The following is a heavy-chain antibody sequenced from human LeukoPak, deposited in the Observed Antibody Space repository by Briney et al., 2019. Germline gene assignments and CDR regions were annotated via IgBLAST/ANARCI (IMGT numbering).Heavy chain of an antibody. V-gene: IGHV3-23*01. D-gene: IGHD2-2*01. CDR3: AKKLGYCSSTSCYFFRHYYYGMDV. CDR1: GFTFSSYA. Sequence: GGSLRLSCAASGFTFSSYAMSWVRQAPGKGLEWVSTISGTGSTTFYADSVKGRFTISRDNSKNTLYLQMNSLRAEDTAVYYCAKKLGYCSSTSCYFFRHYYYGMDVWGQGTTVTVSS. CDR2: ISGTGSTT. J-gene: IGHJ6*02.